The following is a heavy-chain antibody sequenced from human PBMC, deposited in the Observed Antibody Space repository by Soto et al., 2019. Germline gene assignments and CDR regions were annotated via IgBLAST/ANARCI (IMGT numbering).Heavy chain of an antibody. D-gene: IGHD6-19*01. J-gene: IGHJ5*02. CDR2: IGTAGDT. CDR1: GFTFSRYD. Sequence: EVQLVESGGGLVQPGGSLRLSCAASGFTFSRYDMHWVRQATGEGLEWVSAIGTAGDTYYPGSVKGRFTISRDNAKNSLYLQMDGLRAGDTAIYYCARAFTGGWYIPWGQGTLVTVSS. V-gene: IGHV3-13*04. CDR3: ARAFTGGWYIP.